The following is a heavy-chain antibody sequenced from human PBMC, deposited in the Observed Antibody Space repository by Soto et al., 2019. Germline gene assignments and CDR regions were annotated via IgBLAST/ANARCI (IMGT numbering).Heavy chain of an antibody. V-gene: IGHV1-18*01. CDR3: TRDRLTLTTSLIFDF. Sequence: QVQLVQSGAEVKKPGASVKVSCKASGYTFTNYGIAWVRQAPGQGLEWMGWISPYSGKTDYRQNLQGRVTMTADTSKTPAYMELRSLRSDDTAVYYCTRDRLTLTTSLIFDFWGQGTLVTVSS. CDR1: GYTFTNYG. CDR2: ISPYSGKT. J-gene: IGHJ4*02. D-gene: IGHD3-9*01.